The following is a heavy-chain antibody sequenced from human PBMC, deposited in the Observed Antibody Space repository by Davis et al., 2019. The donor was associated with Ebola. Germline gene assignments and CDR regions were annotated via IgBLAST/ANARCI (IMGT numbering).Heavy chain of an antibody. J-gene: IGHJ4*02. V-gene: IGHV1-3*01. Sequence: AASVKVFCKASGNIFTLYAIHWVRQVPGQRLEWMGWINAGNGDTEYSQKFQGRLTITRDTSASTAYMELSSLTSEDTALYYCAMTTVTLQRFDYWGQGTLVTVSS. D-gene: IGHD4-17*01. CDR2: INAGNGDT. CDR1: GNIFTLYA. CDR3: AMTTVTLQRFDY.